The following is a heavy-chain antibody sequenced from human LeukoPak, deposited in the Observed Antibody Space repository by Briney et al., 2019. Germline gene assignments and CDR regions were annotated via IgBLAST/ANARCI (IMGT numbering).Heavy chain of an antibody. Sequence: PGGSLRLSCAATGFTFISYAMSWVRQAPGKGLEWVSAISGSGGSTYYADSVKGRFTISRDNSKNSLYLQMDSLRAEDTAVYYCARDRLDLGGTYWGQGNLVIVSS. D-gene: IGHD1-26*01. J-gene: IGHJ4*02. CDR3: ARDRLDLGGTY. CDR1: GFTFISYA. V-gene: IGHV3-23*01. CDR2: ISGSGGST.